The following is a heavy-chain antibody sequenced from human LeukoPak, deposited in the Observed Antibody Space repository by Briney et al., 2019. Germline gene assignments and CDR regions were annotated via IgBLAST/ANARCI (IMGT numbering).Heavy chain of an antibody. CDR3: AKDYHHVWGSLSGYFDY. V-gene: IGHV3-30*02. J-gene: IGHJ4*02. Sequence: GGSLRLSCAASGFTFSSYGMHWVRQAPGKGLEWVAFIRYDGSNKYYADSVKGRFTISRDNSKNTLYLQMNSLRAEDTAVYYCAKDYHHVWGSLSGYFDYWGQGTLVTVSS. CDR1: GFTFSSYG. D-gene: IGHD3-16*01. CDR2: IRYDGSNK.